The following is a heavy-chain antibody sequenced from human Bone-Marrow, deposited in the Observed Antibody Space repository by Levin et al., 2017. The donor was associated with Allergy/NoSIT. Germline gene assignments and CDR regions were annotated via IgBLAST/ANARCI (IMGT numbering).Heavy chain of an antibody. J-gene: IGHJ3*02. D-gene: IGHD5-12*01. V-gene: IGHV3-33*01. CDR2: IWYDGSNK. CDR1: GFTFSSYG. CDR3: ARAVKWLRFVRNAFDI. Sequence: GESLKISCAASGFTFSSYGMHWVRQAPGKGLEWVAVIWYDGSNKYYADSVKGRFTISRDNSKNTLYLQMNSLRAEDTAVYYCARAVKWLRFVRNAFDIWGQGTMVTVSS.